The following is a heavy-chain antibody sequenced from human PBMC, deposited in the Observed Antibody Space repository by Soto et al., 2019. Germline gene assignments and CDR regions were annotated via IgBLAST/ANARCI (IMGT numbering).Heavy chain of an antibody. CDR2: IDSSSTTV. V-gene: IGHV3-48*01. CDR3: ASRQCRGANCYSVHYYYYLDV. CDR1: GFAFNMYS. Sequence: EVQLVESGGGLVQPGGSLRLSCAASGFAFNMYSMNWVRQVPGKGLEWISYIDSSSTTVYYADSVQGRFTISRDNAKNSLYLQMSSLSAEDTAVYYCASRQCRGANCYSVHYYYYLDVWGKGTTVTVSS. D-gene: IGHD2-15*01. J-gene: IGHJ6*03.